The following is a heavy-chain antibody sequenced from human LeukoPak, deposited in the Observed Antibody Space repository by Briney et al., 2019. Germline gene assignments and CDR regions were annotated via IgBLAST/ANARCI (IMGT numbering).Heavy chain of an antibody. V-gene: IGHV1-18*01. CDR3: ARDPYYYDSSGYYYPLDHGPGSEYFQH. CDR1: GYTFTSYG. CDR2: ISAYNGNT. D-gene: IGHD3-22*01. Sequence: ASVKVSCKASGYTFTSYGISWVRQAPGQGLEWMGWISAYNGNTNYAQKLQGGVTMTTDTSTSTAYMELRSLRSDDTAVYYCARDPYYYDSSGYYYPLDHGPGSEYFQHWGQGTLVTVSS. J-gene: IGHJ1*01.